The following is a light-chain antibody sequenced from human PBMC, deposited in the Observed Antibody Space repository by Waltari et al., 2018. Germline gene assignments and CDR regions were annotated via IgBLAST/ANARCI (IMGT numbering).Light chain of an antibody. CDR1: EGIDNG. CDR3: QQTNSFPRT. V-gene: IGKV1-12*01. CDR2: SAS. Sequence: DIQMTQSPSFVSTSVGDRVTITCRAREGIDNGLDWYQQKPGKAPKFLIYSASSLQSGVPSRFVGSGSGTDFILTISRLQPEDFATYYCQQTNSFPRTFGQGTKVAIK. J-gene: IGKJ1*01.